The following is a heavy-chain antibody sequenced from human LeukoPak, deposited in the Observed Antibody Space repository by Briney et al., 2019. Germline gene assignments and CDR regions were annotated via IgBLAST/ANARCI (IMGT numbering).Heavy chain of an antibody. J-gene: IGHJ4*02. D-gene: IGHD1-26*01. Sequence: GGSLRPSCAASGFTFSSYGINWVRQAPGKGLEWVSYISSSSSTIYYADSVKGRFTISRDNAKNSLFLQMNSLRAEDTAVYYCARDKIVGATYFDYWGQGTLVTVSS. V-gene: IGHV3-48*01. CDR3: ARDKIVGATYFDY. CDR1: GFTFSSYG. CDR2: ISSSSSTI.